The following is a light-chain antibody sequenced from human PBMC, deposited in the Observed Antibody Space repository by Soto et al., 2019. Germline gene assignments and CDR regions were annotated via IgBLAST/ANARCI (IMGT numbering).Light chain of an antibody. CDR3: QQYNSDSCT. Sequence: DIQMTQSPSTLSASVGDRVTITCRASQSISHWLAWYQQKPGTAPKLLIYGASNLESGGPSRFSGSGSGTEFTLTINSLQPDDFATYYCQQYNSDSCTFGQGTRLEIK. J-gene: IGKJ2*02. CDR1: QSISHW. V-gene: IGKV1-5*01. CDR2: GAS.